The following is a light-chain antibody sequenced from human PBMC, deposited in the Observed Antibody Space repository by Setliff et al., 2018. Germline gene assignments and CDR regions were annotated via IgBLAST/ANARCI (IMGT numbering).Light chain of an antibody. V-gene: IGLV2-11*01. J-gene: IGLJ1*01. CDR2: DVT. Sequence: QSALTQPASVSGSPGQSVTISCTGTSSDVGRYNFVSWYQQHPGKAPKLIIYDVTKRPSGVPDRFSGSKSGNTASLTISGLQAEDEADYSCCSYADTYISVFGTGTKGTVL. CDR3: CSYADTYISV. CDR1: SSDVGRYNF.